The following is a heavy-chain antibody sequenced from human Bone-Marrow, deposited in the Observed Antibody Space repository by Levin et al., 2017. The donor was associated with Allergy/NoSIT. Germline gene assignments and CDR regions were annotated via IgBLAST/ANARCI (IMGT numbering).Heavy chain of an antibody. J-gene: IGHJ4*02. CDR3: ARKTDSGAWRGDY. CDR1: EFPVSRNF. Sequence: HPGGSLRLSCAVSEFPVSRNFMTWVRQAPGKGLEWVSLSYSGGDTSYADSVKGRFTISRDSSKNTLYLQMNSLTVEDTAVYYCARKTDSGAWRGDYWGQGSLVTVSS. CDR2: SYSGGDT. D-gene: IGHD3-22*01. V-gene: IGHV3-53*01.